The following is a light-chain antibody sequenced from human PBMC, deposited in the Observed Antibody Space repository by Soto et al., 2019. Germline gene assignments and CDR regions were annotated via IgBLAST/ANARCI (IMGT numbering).Light chain of an antibody. CDR1: QDISSW. V-gene: IGKV1-12*01. CDR3: QQSNSFPLT. Sequence: DIQMTQSPSSVSAFVGDRVTITCRARQDISSWLAWYQQTPGKAPKLLIYAASSLETGVPSRFSGSRSGTIFILTISSLQPEDFATYYGQQSNSFPLTFGQGTRLEIK. J-gene: IGKJ5*01. CDR2: AAS.